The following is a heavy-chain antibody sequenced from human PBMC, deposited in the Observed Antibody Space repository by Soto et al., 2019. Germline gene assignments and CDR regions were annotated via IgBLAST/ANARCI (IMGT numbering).Heavy chain of an antibody. CDR1: GGSISSYY. CDR2: IYYSGST. J-gene: IGHJ4*02. Sequence: SETLSLTCTVSGGSISSYYWSWIRQPPGKGLEWIGYIYYSGSTNYNPSHKSRVTISVDTSKNQFSLKLSSVTAADTAVYYCARLGVAGTGKFDYWGQGTLVT. V-gene: IGHV4-59*08. D-gene: IGHD6-19*01. CDR3: ARLGVAGTGKFDY.